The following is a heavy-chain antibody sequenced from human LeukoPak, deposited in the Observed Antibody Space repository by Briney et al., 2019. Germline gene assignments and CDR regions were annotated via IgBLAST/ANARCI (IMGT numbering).Heavy chain of an antibody. V-gene: IGHV3-30*02. D-gene: IGHD2-2*01. J-gene: IGHJ4*02. CDR3: AKDGARGVPAAYYFDY. CDR2: IQYDGTNK. Sequence: GGSLRLSCAASGFTFSSYGMHWVRQAPGKGLEWVAFIQYDGTNKYYAESVRGRFTISRDNSRTTLYLQMNSLRAEDTAVYYCAKDGARGVPAAYYFDYWGQGTLVTVSS. CDR1: GFTFSSYG.